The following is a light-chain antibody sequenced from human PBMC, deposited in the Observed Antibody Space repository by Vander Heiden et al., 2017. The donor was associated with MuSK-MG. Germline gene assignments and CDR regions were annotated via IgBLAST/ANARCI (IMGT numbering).Light chain of an antibody. CDR3: QQDGYSLYI. CDR1: QRLTSNY. J-gene: IGKJ4*01. CDR2: AVY. V-gene: IGKV3-20*01. Sequence: EIVLTQSPGTLSLSPGDSATLSCRASQRLTSNYLAWYQQRPGQAPRLLIYAVYYRAAGIPDRFSGSGSGTDFTLTINRLEPEDFAVYYCQQDGYSLYIFGGGTKVDI.